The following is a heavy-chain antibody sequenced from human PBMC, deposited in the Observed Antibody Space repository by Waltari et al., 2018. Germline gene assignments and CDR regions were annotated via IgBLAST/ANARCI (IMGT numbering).Heavy chain of an antibody. CDR1: GFTFSSYS. CDR2: ISSSSSTI. V-gene: IGHV3-48*01. Sequence: EVQLVESGGGLVQPGGSLRLSCAASGFTFSSYSMNWVRQAPGKGLEWVSYISSSSSTIYYADSVKGRFTISRDNAKNSLYLQMNSLRAEDTAVYYCASVRELGNHWGQGTLVTVSS. D-gene: IGHD7-27*01. J-gene: IGHJ5*02. CDR3: ASVRELGNH.